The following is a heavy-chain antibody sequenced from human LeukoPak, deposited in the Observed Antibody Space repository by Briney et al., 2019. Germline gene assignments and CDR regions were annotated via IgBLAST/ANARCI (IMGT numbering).Heavy chain of an antibody. CDR2: ISPDGGDR. CDR1: GFTFTNYW. J-gene: IGHJ4*02. CDR3: ARDWGGGYYDSSALDY. D-gene: IGHD3-22*01. Sequence: PGGSLRLSCAASGFTFTNYWMSWVRQAPGKGLEWVANISPDGGDRYYVDSVKGRFTISRDNAKNTLYLQMNSLRAEDTAVYYCARDWGGGYYDSSALDYWGQGTLVTVSS. V-gene: IGHV3-7*01.